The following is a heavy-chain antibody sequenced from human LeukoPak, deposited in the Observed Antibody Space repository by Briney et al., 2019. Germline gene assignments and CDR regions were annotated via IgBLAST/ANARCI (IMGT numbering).Heavy chain of an antibody. D-gene: IGHD5-18*01. V-gene: IGHV4-30-4*01. CDR2: IYYSGST. Sequence: PAETLSLTCTVSGGSISSGDYYWIWIRQPPGKGLEWIGYIYYSGSTYYNPSLKSRVTISVDTSKNQFSLKLSSVTAADTAVYYCAREGVTFDYWGQGTLVTVSS. CDR1: GGSISSGDYY. CDR3: AREGVTFDY. J-gene: IGHJ4*02.